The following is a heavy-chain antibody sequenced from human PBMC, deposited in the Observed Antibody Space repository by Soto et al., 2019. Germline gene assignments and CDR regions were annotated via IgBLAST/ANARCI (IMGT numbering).Heavy chain of an antibody. Sequence: QVQLVQSGAEVKKPGSTVKVSCKASGYTFTSSYIHWVRQAPGQGLEWMGIIKPSGGSATYAQMFQGRVTLTTDTSTSTVNMELSSLTSEDTAMYYCARGLYSSSYYMWGQGTLVTVSS. CDR1: GYTFTSSY. D-gene: IGHD3-22*01. J-gene: IGHJ4*02. CDR2: IKPSGGSA. V-gene: IGHV1-46*01. CDR3: ARGLYSSSYYM.